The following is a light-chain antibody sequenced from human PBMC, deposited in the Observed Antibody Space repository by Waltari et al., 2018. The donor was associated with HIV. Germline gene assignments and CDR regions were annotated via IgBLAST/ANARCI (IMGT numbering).Light chain of an antibody. CDR3: QSYDRISWV. Sequence: QSVLTQPPSVSGAPGQRVTISCTGSRSHLGAGSAAHWYQQLPGTAPKRLIYSSSDRALGVPDRFSGSKSGTSASLVITGLQAEDEADYYCQSYDRISWVFGAGTKLTVL. CDR1: RSHLGAGSA. CDR2: SSS. V-gene: IGLV1-40*01. J-gene: IGLJ3*02.